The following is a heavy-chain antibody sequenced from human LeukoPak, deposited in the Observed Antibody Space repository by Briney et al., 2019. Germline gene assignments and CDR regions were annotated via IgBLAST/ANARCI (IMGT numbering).Heavy chain of an antibody. CDR3: AKAGGSSGYYYIRPMGGLDY. Sequence: PGGSLRLSCAASGFTFSSYGMHWVRQAPGKGLEWVAVISYDGSNKYYADSVKGRFTISRDNSKNTLYLQMNSLRAEDTAVYYCAKAGGSSGYYYIRPMGGLDYWGQGTLVTVSS. V-gene: IGHV3-30*18. CDR2: ISYDGSNK. D-gene: IGHD3-22*01. J-gene: IGHJ4*02. CDR1: GFTFSSYG.